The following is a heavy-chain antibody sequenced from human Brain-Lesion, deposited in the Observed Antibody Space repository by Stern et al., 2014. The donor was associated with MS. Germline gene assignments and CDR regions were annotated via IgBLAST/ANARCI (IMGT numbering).Heavy chain of an antibody. CDR1: GFPFSSYW. Sequence: VQLLESGGGLVQPGGSLRLSCAASGFPFSSYWMNWVRQAPGKGLEWVANIKEDGSETYYVDSVKGRFTISRDNAKNSLYLQMNSLRAEDTAVYYCARGSDTWGQGTLVTVS. J-gene: IGHJ5*02. CDR3: ARGSDT. V-gene: IGHV3-7*01. D-gene: IGHD2-15*01. CDR2: IKEDGSET.